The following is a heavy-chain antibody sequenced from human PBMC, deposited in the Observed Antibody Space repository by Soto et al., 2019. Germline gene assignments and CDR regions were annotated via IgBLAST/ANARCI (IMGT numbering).Heavy chain of an antibody. Sequence: SETLSLTCTVSGGSINSGGYYWSWIRQHPGKGLEWIGYIYYGGSTYYNPSLKSRVTISVDTSKNQFSLKLSSVTAADTAVYYCARSYCSGGSCYSTPPGYWGQGTLVTVSS. CDR3: ARSYCSGGSCYSTPPGY. CDR2: IYYGGST. CDR1: GGSINSGGYY. J-gene: IGHJ4*02. D-gene: IGHD2-15*01. V-gene: IGHV4-31*03.